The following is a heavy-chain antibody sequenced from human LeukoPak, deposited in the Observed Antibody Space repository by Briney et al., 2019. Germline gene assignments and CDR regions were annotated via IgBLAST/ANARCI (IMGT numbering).Heavy chain of an antibody. CDR1: GFTFRNYA. Sequence: GGSLRLSCAASGFTFRNYAMSWVRQAPGKGLEWVSGISGSGGSTYYADSVKGRFTISRDNSKNTLDLQMNSLRAEATAVYDCAKGPNWNDISRFDYWGQGTLVTVPS. CDR2: ISGSGGST. V-gene: IGHV3-23*01. CDR3: AKGPNWNDISRFDY. J-gene: IGHJ4*02. D-gene: IGHD1-1*01.